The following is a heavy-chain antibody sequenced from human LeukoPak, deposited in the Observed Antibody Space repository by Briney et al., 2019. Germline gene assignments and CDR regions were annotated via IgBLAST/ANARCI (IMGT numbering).Heavy chain of an antibody. V-gene: IGHV4-39*01. D-gene: IGHD5-18*01. CDR1: GGSITSSSYY. J-gene: IGHJ4*02. CDR3: ARRARGYSYGAYDY. CDR2: IFHSGST. Sequence: PSETLSLTCTVSGGSITSSSYYWVWIRQPPGKGLEWIGSIFHSGSTYYNASLKSRVTISVDTSKNQFSLKLSSVTAADTAVYYCARRARGYSYGAYDYWGQGILVTVSS.